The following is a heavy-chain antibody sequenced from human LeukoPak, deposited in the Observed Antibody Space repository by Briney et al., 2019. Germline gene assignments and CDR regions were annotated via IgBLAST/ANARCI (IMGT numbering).Heavy chain of an antibody. CDR1: GFTFSSYW. J-gene: IGHJ5*02. Sequence: GGSLRLSCAASGFTFSSYWMDWVRQAPGKGLEWVSSISSSSSYIYYADSVKGRFTISRDNAKNSLYLQMNSLRAEDTAVYYCARSGRFLEWLPPSWFDPWGQGTLVTVSS. CDR2: ISSSSSYI. D-gene: IGHD3-3*01. CDR3: ARSGRFLEWLPPSWFDP. V-gene: IGHV3-21*01.